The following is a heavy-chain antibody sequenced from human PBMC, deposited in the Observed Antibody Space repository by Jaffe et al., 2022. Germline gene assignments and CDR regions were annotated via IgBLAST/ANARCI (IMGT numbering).Heavy chain of an antibody. D-gene: IGHD3-10*01. CDR3: TTVGLSERGGYYFDY. CDR2: IKSKTDGGTT. J-gene: IGHJ4*02. Sequence: EVQLVESGGGLVKPGGSLRLSCAASGFTFSNAWMSWVRQAPGKGLEWVGRIKSKTDGGTTDYAAPVKGRFTISRDDSKNTLYLQMNSLKTEDTAVYYCTTVGLSERGGYYFDYWGQGTLVTVSS. V-gene: IGHV3-15*01. CDR1: GFTFSNAW.